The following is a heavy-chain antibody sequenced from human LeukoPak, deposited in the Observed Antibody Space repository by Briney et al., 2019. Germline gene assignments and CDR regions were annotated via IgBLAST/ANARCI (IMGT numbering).Heavy chain of an antibody. J-gene: IGHJ4*02. D-gene: IGHD3-10*01. CDR3: ARGAIWFGELSTYFDY. CDR1: GGSISSGDYY. Sequence: PSETLSLTCTVSGGSISSGDYYWGWIRQPPGKGLEWIGYIYYSGSTYYNPSLKSRVTISVDTSKNQFSLKLSSVTAADTAVYYCARGAIWFGELSTYFDYWGQGTLVTVSS. V-gene: IGHV4-30-4*01. CDR2: IYYSGST.